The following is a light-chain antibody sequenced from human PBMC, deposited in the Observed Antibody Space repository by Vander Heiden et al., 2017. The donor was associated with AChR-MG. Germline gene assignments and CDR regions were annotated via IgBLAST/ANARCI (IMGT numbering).Light chain of an antibody. J-gene: IGKJ2*01. Sequence: IQVTQSPPSLSASIGESVTITCQASQDISNFLNWYQQKPGRAPKLLIYHASTLEKGVPSRFSGSGSGTTFTFTISGLQPEDIATYYCLQHHNYPPYTFGQGTKLQI. CDR3: LQHHNYPPYT. CDR2: HAS. CDR1: QDISNF. V-gene: IGKV1-33*01.